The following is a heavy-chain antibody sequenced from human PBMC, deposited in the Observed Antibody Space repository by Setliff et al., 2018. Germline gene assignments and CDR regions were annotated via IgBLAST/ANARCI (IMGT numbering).Heavy chain of an antibody. CDR2: IKQDGSEK. CDR3: AGRLGASTRYYYYGLDV. D-gene: IGHD3-16*01. Sequence: HPGGSLRLSCAASGFTFSSYWMSWVRQAPGKGLEWVANIKQDGSEKYYVDSVKGRFTISRDNAKNSLYLQMDSLRVEDTAVYYCAGRLGASTRYYYYGLDVWGQGTTVTVSS. CDR1: GFTFSSYW. V-gene: IGHV3-7*01. J-gene: IGHJ6*02.